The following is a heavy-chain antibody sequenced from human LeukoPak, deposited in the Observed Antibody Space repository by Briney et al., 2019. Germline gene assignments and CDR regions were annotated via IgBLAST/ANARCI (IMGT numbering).Heavy chain of an antibody. CDR3: ARDSALETGNDSGNYYYYYGMDV. CDR2: IYYSGST. J-gene: IGHJ6*02. CDR1: GGSISSYY. Sequence: SETLSLTCTVSGGSISSYYWSWIRQPPGKGLEWIGYIYYSGSTNYNPSLKSRVTISVDTSKNQFSLKLSSVTAADTAVYSCARDSALETGNDSGNYYYYYGMDVWGQGTTVTVSS. V-gene: IGHV4-59*01. D-gene: IGHD3-22*01.